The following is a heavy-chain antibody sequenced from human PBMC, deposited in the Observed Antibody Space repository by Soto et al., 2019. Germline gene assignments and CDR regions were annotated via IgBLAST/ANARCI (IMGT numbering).Heavy chain of an antibody. V-gene: IGHV4-4*07. D-gene: IGHD6-6*01. CDR3: RRDFDY. CDR1: GASISNYY. Sequence: XETLSLTCTVSGASISNYYWSWIRQPAGKGLEWIGRMSTSGTTNYNPSLKSRVTMSIDTSKSQFSLMLNSVTAADTAVYYCRRDFDYWGQGTLVTVSS. J-gene: IGHJ4*02. CDR2: MSTSGTT.